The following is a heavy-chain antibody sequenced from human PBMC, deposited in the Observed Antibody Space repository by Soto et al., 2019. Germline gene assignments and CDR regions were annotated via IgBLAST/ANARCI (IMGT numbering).Heavy chain of an antibody. D-gene: IGHD6-19*01. Sequence: SETLSLTCAVYGGSFSGYYWSWIRQPPGKGLEWIGEINHSGSTNYNPSLKSRVTISVDTSKNQFSLKLSSVTAADTAVYYCARTGRIAVAGTRGFGYWGQGTLVTVS. CDR2: INHSGST. V-gene: IGHV4-34*01. J-gene: IGHJ4*02. CDR1: GGSFSGYY. CDR3: ARTGRIAVAGTRGFGY.